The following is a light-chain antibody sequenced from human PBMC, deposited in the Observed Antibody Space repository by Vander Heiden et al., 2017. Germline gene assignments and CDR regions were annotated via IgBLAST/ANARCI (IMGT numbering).Light chain of an antibody. V-gene: IGKV1-12*01. CDR3: QQANSFPLT. CDR1: QDIRTW. Sequence: DIQMTQSPSSVPASIGDRVTITWRASQDIRTWLAWYQQKPGKAPKLLIYAAATLQSGVPSRFSGSGSGTEFTLTISSLQPEDFATYDCQQANSFPLTFGGGTKVEI. CDR2: AAA. J-gene: IGKJ4*01.